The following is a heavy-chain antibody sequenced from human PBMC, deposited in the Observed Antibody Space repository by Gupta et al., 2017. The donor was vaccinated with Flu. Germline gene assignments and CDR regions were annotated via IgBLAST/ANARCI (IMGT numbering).Heavy chain of an antibody. CDR3: ARDLFYSSGPWLTGGMDV. D-gene: IGHD6-19*01. CDR1: GYTFTGYY. Sequence: QVQLVQSGAEVKKPGASVKVSCKASGYTFTGYYMHWVRQAPGQGLEWMGWINPNSGGTNYAQKFQGWVTMTRDTSISTAYMELSRLRSDDTAVYYCARDLFYSSGPWLTGGMDVWGQGTTVTVSS. V-gene: IGHV1-2*04. CDR2: INPNSGGT. J-gene: IGHJ6*02.